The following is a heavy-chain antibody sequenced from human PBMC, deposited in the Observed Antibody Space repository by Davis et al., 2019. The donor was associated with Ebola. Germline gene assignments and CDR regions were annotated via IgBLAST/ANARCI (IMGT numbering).Heavy chain of an antibody. CDR2: SSDNGGRT. CDR3: AKNPYSVPGLIDD. V-gene: IGHV3-23*01. CDR1: GFSFSSFA. Sequence: PGGSLRLSCAASGFSFSSFAMSWVRQAPGEGLEWVSASSDNGGRTYYADSVRGRFTISRDNSKNTLYLQMNSLRVEDTAVYYCAKNPYSVPGLIDDWGQGTLVTVSS. J-gene: IGHJ4*02. D-gene: IGHD6-19*01.